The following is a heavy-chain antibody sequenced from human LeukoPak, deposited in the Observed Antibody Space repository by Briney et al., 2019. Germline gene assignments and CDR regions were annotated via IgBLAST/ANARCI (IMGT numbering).Heavy chain of an antibody. J-gene: IGHJ5*02. CDR2: ISSSSITI. D-gene: IGHD3-22*01. V-gene: IGHV3-48*01. Sequence: EGSLRLSCAASGFTFSSCSMNWVRQAPGKGLEWVSYISSSSITIYYADSVKGRFTISRDNAKNSLYLQMNSLRAEDTAVYYCARDPIAYYYDSSGYPNLNWFDPWGQGTLVTVSS. CDR1: GFTFSSCS. CDR3: ARDPIAYYYDSSGYPNLNWFDP.